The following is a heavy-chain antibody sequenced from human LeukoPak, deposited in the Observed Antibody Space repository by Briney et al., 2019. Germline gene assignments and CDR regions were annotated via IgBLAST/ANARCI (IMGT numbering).Heavy chain of an antibody. CDR3: TSHGLAARQFDY. CDR1: GFTFSDDY. CDR2: ISRSSGYT. V-gene: IGHV3-11*06. D-gene: IGHD3/OR15-3a*01. J-gene: IGHJ4*02. Sequence: GGSLRLSCAASGFTFSDDYMSWIRQVPGKGLEWVSYISRSSGYTKYADSVKGRFTISRDNAKNTLYLQMSSLRVEDTAVYYCTSHGLAARQFDYWGQGTLVTVSS.